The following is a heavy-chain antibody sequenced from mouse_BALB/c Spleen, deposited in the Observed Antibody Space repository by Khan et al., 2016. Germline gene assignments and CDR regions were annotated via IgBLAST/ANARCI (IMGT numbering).Heavy chain of an antibody. CDR3: SRGNSYYDDDY. V-gene: IGHV1-87*01. CDR2: IYPGDGDT. D-gene: IGHD2-13*01. J-gene: IGHJ2*01. CDR1: GYTFTTYW. Sequence: QVQLQQSGAELARPGASVTLSCKASGYTFTTYWMQWVKQRPGQGLEWIGAIYPGDGDTRYTQKFKGKATLTADKSSSTAYMQLSSLASEDSAVSYCSRGNSYYDDDYWGQGTTLTVSS.